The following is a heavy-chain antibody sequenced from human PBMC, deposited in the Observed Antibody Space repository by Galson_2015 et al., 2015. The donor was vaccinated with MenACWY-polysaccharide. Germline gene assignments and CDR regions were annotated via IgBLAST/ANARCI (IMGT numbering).Heavy chain of an antibody. V-gene: IGHV4-61*02. J-gene: IGHJ4*02. Sequence: VSGASVSSGSSFWGWIRQPAGKEMEWVGRLYTVGTTSYNPSLGSRVTMSLDKAQSQFSLHLTSVAAADAAVYFCVREVGGTYGYFFDSWGQGTVVTVSS. CDR3: VREVGGTYGYFFDS. D-gene: IGHD1-26*01. CDR2: LYTVGTT. CDR1: GASVSSGSSF.